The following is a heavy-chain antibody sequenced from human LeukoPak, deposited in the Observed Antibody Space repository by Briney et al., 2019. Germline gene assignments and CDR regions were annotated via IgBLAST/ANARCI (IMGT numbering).Heavy chain of an antibody. Sequence: PSETLSLTCTVSGYSISSGYYWGWIRQPPGKGLEWIGSIYHSGSTYYNPSLKSRVTISVDTSKNQFSLKLSSVTAADTAVYYCARVKAVAGSPFDYWGQGTLVTVSS. J-gene: IGHJ4*02. V-gene: IGHV4-38-2*02. D-gene: IGHD6-19*01. CDR1: GYSISSGYY. CDR2: IYHSGST. CDR3: ARVKAVAGSPFDY.